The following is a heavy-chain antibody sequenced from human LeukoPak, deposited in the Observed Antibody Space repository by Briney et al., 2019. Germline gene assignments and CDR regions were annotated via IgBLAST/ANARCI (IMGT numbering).Heavy chain of an antibody. D-gene: IGHD3-10*01. CDR2: ISWNGGRI. CDR3: AKGAYRSGSYYDY. Sequence: GGSLRLSCAGSGFTFDDYAMHWVRQTPGKSLEWVSGISWNGGRIGYADSVKGRFTISRDNAKNSLYLQMNSLRVEDTALYYCAKGAYRSGSYYDYWGQGTLVTVSS. J-gene: IGHJ4*02. CDR1: GFTFDDYA. V-gene: IGHV3-9*01.